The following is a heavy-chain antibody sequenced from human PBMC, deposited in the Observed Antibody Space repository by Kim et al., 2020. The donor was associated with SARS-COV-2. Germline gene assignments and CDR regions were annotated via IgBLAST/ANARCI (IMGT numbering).Heavy chain of an antibody. V-gene: IGHV3-11*05. Sequence: DSVKGRFTISRDNAKNSLYLQMNSLRAEDTAMYCCARVSEGGSSWYYFDSWGQGTLVTVSS. CDR3: ARVSEGGSSWYYFDS. J-gene: IGHJ4*02. D-gene: IGHD6-13*01.